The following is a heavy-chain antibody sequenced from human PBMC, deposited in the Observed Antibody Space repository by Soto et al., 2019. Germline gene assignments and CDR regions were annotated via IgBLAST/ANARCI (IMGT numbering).Heavy chain of an antibody. J-gene: IGHJ4*02. CDR3: AKDLSGITIFGVVIDY. CDR2: ISGSGGST. CDR1: GFTFSSYA. V-gene: IGHV3-23*01. Sequence: PGGSLRLSCAASGFTFSSYAMSWVRQAPGKGLEWVSAISGSGGSTYYADSVKGRFTISRDNSKNTLYLQMNSLRAEDTAVYYCAKDLSGITIFGVVIDYWGQGTLVTVSS. D-gene: IGHD3-3*01.